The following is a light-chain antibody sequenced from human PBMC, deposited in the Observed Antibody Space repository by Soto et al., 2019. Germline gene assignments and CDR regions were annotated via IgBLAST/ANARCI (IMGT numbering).Light chain of an antibody. CDR1: QRITNNF. J-gene: IGKJ2*01. CDR2: GAS. CDR3: QQYGRSPFT. Sequence: PGERATLSCRASQRITNNFLAWFQQKPGLPPRLLIYGASTRASGVPDRFSGGGSGTDFVLTISRLEAEDFAVYYCQQYGRSPFTFGQGTKLQIK. V-gene: IGKV3-20*01.